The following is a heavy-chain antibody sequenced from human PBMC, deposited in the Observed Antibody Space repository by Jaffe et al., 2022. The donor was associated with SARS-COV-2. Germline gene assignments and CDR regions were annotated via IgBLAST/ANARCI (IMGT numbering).Heavy chain of an antibody. Sequence: QVQLVESGGGVVQPGRSLRLSCAASGFTFSSYGMHWVRQAPGKGLEWVAVIWYDGSNKYYADSVKGRFTISRDNSKNTLYLQMNSLRAEDTAVYYCARRSGSGVDYWGQGTLVTVSS. CDR3: ARRSGSGVDY. V-gene: IGHV3-33*01. CDR2: IWYDGSNK. CDR1: GFTFSSYG. J-gene: IGHJ4*02. D-gene: IGHD3-3*01.